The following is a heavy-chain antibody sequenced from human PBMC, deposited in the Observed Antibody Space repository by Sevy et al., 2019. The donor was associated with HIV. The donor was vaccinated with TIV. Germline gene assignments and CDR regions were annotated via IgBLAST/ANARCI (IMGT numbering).Heavy chain of an antibody. CDR1: GFTVSSNY. CDR3: AKDRRTTVVNPYDY. V-gene: IGHV3-30*18. Sequence: GGSLRLSCAASGFTVSSNYMTWVRQVPGKGLEWVAVTSYDGSNKYYADSVKGRFTISRDNSKNTLYLQMNSLTGEDTAVYYCAKDRRTTVVNPYDYWGQGTLVTVSS. CDR2: TSYDGSNK. D-gene: IGHD4-17*01. J-gene: IGHJ4*02.